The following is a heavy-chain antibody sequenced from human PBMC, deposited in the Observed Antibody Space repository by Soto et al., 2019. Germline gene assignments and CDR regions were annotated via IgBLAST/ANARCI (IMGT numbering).Heavy chain of an antibody. D-gene: IGHD3-9*01. CDR3: SRENWFQDY. Sequence: EVRLVESGGGLVQPGGSLRLSCAASGFTFSNYYMTWVRQAPGKGLEWVASIKYDGNEQNYVDSVKGRFTISRDNAMNSLYLQMNSLRAEDTALYYCSRENWFQDYWGQGTLVTVSS. CDR2: IKYDGNEQ. J-gene: IGHJ4*02. V-gene: IGHV3-7*03. CDR1: GFTFSNYY.